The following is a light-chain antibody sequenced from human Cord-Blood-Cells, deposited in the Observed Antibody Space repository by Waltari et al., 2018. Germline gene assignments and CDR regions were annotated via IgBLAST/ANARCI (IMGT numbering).Light chain of an antibody. J-gene: IGKJ4*01. CDR3: QQYNNWPPVT. Sequence: GERATLSCRASQSVSSNLAWYQQKPGQAPRLLIYGASTRATGIPARFSGSGSGTEFTLTISSLQSEDFAVYYCQQYNNWPPVTFGGGTKVEIK. V-gene: IGKV3-15*01. CDR1: QSVSSN. CDR2: GAS.